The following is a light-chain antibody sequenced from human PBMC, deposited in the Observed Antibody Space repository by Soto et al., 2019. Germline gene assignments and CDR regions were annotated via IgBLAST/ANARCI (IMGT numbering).Light chain of an antibody. CDR3: QQRSNIPIT. Sequence: DIQMTQSPSSLSASVGDRVTITCRASQSISRYLNWYLHKPGKAPELLIYGSSKLQSWVPSRFSGSGSGTEFPLTITSLQTEDFAPYFCQQRSNIPITFGGGPKVEIK. V-gene: IGKV1-39*01. CDR1: QSISRY. CDR2: GSS. J-gene: IGKJ4*01.